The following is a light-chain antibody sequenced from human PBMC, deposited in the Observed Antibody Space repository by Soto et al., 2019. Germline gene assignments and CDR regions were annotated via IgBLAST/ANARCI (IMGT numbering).Light chain of an antibody. CDR1: RSVSSRY. CDR3: QQFGASPPAFT. CDR2: GAS. J-gene: IGKJ2*01. Sequence: ESMLTQSPGTLSLSPGDRATLSCRASRSVSSRYITWYQQKPGQAPRLLIYGASIWATGIPDKFSGSGSGTDFTLTISRLEAEDVAVYYCQQFGASPPAFTFGQGTKLEI. V-gene: IGKV3-20*01.